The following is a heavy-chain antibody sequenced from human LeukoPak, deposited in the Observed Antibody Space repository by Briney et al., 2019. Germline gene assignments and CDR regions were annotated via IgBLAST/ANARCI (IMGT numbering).Heavy chain of an antibody. V-gene: IGHV4-61*02. Sequence: SQTLSLTCTVSGGSISSGSYYWSWIRQPAGEGLEWIGRIYTSGSTNYNPSLKSRVTISVDTSKNQFSLKLSSVTAADTAVYYCARGGYSSGWYWDYFDYWGQGTLVTISS. J-gene: IGHJ4*02. CDR2: IYTSGST. CDR1: GGSISSGSYY. D-gene: IGHD6-19*01. CDR3: ARGGYSSGWYWDYFDY.